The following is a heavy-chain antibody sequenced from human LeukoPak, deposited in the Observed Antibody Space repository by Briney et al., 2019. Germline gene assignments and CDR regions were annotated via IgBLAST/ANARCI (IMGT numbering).Heavy chain of an antibody. Sequence: GASVKVSCKASGYTFTGYYMHWVRQATGQGLEWMGWLNPHSGNTGYAQKFQGRVTMTRNTSISTAYMELSSLRSDDTAVYYCARRIISDYWGQGSLVTVSS. D-gene: IGHD3-10*01. J-gene: IGHJ4*02. CDR1: GYTFTGYY. CDR3: ARRIISDY. CDR2: LNPHSGNT. V-gene: IGHV1-8*02.